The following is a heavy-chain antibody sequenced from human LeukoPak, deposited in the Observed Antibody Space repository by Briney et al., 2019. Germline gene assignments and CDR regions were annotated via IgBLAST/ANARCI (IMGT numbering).Heavy chain of an antibody. V-gene: IGHV3-23*01. D-gene: IGHD6-13*01. CDR3: AKDRGAAAGPFDY. CDR1: GFTFSSYG. CDR2: ISGSGGST. Sequence: GGSLRLSCAASGFTFSSYGMHWVRQAPGKGLEWVSAISGSGGSTYYADSVKGRFTISRDNSKNTLYLQMNSLRAEDTAVYYCAKDRGAAAGPFDYWGQGTLVTVSS. J-gene: IGHJ4*02.